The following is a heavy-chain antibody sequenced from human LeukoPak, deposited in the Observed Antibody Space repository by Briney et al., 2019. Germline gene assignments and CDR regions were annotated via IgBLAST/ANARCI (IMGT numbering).Heavy chain of an antibody. CDR2: INHSGST. Sequence: SETLSLTCAVCGGSFSGYYWSWIRQPPGKGLEWIGEINHSGSTNYNPSLKSRVTISVDTSKSQFSLRLSSVTAADTAVYYCARGDGGYSYGYAPIDYWGQGTLVTVSS. D-gene: IGHD5-18*01. CDR3: ARGDGGYSYGYAPIDY. J-gene: IGHJ4*02. CDR1: GGSFSGYY. V-gene: IGHV4-34*01.